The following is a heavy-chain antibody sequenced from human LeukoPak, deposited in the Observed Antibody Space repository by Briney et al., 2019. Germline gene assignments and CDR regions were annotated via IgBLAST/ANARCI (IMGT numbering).Heavy chain of an antibody. J-gene: IGHJ6*03. CDR3: ARDLHDYMLLATSYYMDV. CDR1: GFTFGTYS. D-gene: IGHD4-11*01. CDR2: ISSSSNLI. V-gene: IGHV3-21*01. Sequence: GGSLRLSCVGSGFTFGTYSMNWVRQAPGRGLEWVASISSSSNLIYYADSLKGRFTISRDNSEKSLYLQMNSLRAEDTAVYYRARDLHDYMLLATSYYMDVWGKGTTVTVSS.